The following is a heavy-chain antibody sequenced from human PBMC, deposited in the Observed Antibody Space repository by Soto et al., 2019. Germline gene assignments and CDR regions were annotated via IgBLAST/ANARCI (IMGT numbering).Heavy chain of an antibody. CDR1: GGSFSGYY. Sequence: SETLSLTCAVYGGSFSGYYWSWIRQPPGKGLEWIGETNHSGSTNYNPSLKSRVTISVDTSKNQFSLKLSSVTAADTAVYYCAREGYSYGLWYYYGMDVWGQGTTVTVSS. V-gene: IGHV4-34*01. CDR2: TNHSGST. J-gene: IGHJ6*02. D-gene: IGHD5-18*01. CDR3: AREGYSYGLWYYYGMDV.